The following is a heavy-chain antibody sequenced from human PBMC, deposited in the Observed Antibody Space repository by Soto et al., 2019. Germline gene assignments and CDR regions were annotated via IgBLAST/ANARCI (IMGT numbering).Heavy chain of an antibody. CDR1: GFTISGHW. V-gene: IGHV3-74*01. CDR3: ARSYSWAYGCFDP. Sequence: EVQLVESGGGLVQPGGSLRLSCAASGFTISGHWMHWVRQVPGKGLVWVSRINSEGSSTSYADSVKGRFIISRDNAKNTLFRQMNSLRAEDTAVYYCARSYSWAYGCFDPWGQGTLVTVSS. J-gene: IGHJ5*02. D-gene: IGHD3-16*02. CDR2: INSEGSST.